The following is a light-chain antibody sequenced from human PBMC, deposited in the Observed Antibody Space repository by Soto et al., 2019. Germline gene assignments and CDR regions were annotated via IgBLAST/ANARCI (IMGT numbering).Light chain of an antibody. CDR1: NSNIGRYS. Sequence: QSVLTQPPSLSGTPGQRVTISCSGSNSNIGRYSVNWYQHIPGTAPKILIYSDDERPSGVPDRFSGSKSGTSASLAISGLQSEDEAEYYCAAWDDKLNGPLFGGGTKLTVL. CDR3: AAWDDKLNGPL. V-gene: IGLV1-44*01. CDR2: SDD. J-gene: IGLJ3*02.